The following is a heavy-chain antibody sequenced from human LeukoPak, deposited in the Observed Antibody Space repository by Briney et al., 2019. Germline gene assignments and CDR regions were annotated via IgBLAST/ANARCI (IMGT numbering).Heavy chain of an antibody. Sequence: GGSLRLSCVASRFTFSSYWMIWVRQAPGKGLEWVANINQDGNEKFSVDSVKGRFTISRDNAKNSLYLQMNSLRAEDTAVYYCARYSYGYVQHWGQGTLVTVSS. D-gene: IGHD5-18*01. CDR1: RFTFSSYW. J-gene: IGHJ1*01. CDR2: INQDGNEK. V-gene: IGHV3-7*03. CDR3: ARYSYGYVQH.